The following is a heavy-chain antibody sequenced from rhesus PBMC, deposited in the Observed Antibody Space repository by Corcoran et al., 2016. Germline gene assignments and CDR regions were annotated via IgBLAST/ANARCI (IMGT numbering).Heavy chain of an antibody. J-gene: IGHJ5-1*01. CDR2: MKNKADGGTA. CDR1: GFTFSHYW. Sequence: EVQLVESGGGLVQPGGSLRLSCAASGFTFSHYWMSWVRQAPGKGQEGVGVMKNKADGGTAGYAESVKGRFTISRDDSKNTLYLQMNSLKTEDTAVYYCARRPDVWGPGVLVTVSS. CDR3: ARRPDV. V-gene: IGHV3S11*01.